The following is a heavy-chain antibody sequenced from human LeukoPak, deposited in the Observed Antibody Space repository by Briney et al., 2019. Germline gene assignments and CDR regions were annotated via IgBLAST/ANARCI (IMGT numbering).Heavy chain of an antibody. CDR2: INPSGGST. D-gene: IGHD3-10*01. J-gene: IGHJ3*02. CDR3: AREPAGYAFDI. Sequence: GASVKVSCKASGYTFTSYYMHWVRQAPGQGLEWMGIINPSGGSTSDAQKFQGRVTMTRDTSTSTVYMELSSLRSEDTAVYYCAREPAGYAFDIWGQGTMVTVSS. CDR1: GYTFTSYY. V-gene: IGHV1-46*03.